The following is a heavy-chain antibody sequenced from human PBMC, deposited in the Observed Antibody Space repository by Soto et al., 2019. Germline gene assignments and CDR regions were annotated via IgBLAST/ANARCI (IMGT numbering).Heavy chain of an antibody. CDR3: AREPLPDCSSTSCYRDYYYGMDV. V-gene: IGHV3-33*01. J-gene: IGHJ6*02. Sequence: GGSLRLSCAAPGFTFSSYGMHWVRQAPGKGLEWAAVIWYDGSNKYYADSVKGRFTISRDNSKNTLYLQMNSLRAEDTAVYYCAREPLPDCSSTSCYRDYYYGMDVWGQGTTVTVSS. CDR1: GFTFSSYG. CDR2: IWYDGSNK. D-gene: IGHD2-2*01.